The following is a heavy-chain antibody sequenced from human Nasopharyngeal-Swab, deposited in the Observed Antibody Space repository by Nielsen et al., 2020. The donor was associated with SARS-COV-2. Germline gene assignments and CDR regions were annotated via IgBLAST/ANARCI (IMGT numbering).Heavy chain of an antibody. J-gene: IGHJ4*02. CDR1: GFTFSSYA. CDR3: AKGGGAGY. D-gene: IGHD3-16*01. CDR2: ISGSGGST. V-gene: IGHV3-23*01. Sequence: GESLKISCAASGFTFSSYAMSWVRQAPGKGPEWVSAISGSGGSTYYADSVKGRLTISRDNSKNTLYLQMNSLRAEDTAVYYCAKGGGAGYWGQGTLVTVSS.